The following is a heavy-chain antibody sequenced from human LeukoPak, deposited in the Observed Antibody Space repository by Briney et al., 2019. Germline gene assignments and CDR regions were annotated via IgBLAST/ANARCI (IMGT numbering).Heavy chain of an antibody. CDR1: GFTFSSYA. D-gene: IGHD2-8*01. J-gene: IGHJ6*02. CDR2: ISGSGGST. Sequence: GRSLRLSCAASGFTFSSYAMSWVRQAPGKGLEWVSAISGSGGSTYYADSVKGRFTISRDNSKNTLYLQMNSLRAEDTAVYYCAKVSGGYCTNGVCYIRWYYYGMDVWGQGTTVTVSS. CDR3: AKVSGGYCTNGVCYIRWYYYGMDV. V-gene: IGHV3-23*01.